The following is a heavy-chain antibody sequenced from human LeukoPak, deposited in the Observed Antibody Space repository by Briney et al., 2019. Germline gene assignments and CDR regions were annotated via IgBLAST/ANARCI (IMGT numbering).Heavy chain of an antibody. V-gene: IGHV3-30*02. J-gene: IGHJ4*02. CDR3: AKDLGDFWSGYYRGFDY. CDR1: GFTFSSYG. CDR2: IRYDGSNK. Sequence: GGSLRLSCAASGFTFSSYGIYWVRQAPGKGLEWVAFIRYDGSNKYYADSVKGRFTISRDNSKSTLYLQMNSLRAEDTAVYYCAKDLGDFWSGYYRGFDYWGQGTLVTVFS. D-gene: IGHD3-3*01.